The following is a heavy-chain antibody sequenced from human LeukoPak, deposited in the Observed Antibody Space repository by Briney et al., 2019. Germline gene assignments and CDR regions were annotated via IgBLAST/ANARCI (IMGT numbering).Heavy chain of an antibody. Sequence: GGSLRLSCAASGFTFDDYAMHWVRQAPGKGLEWVSGISWNSGSIGYADSVKGRFTISRDNAKNSLYLQMNSLRAEDTALYYCAKDQGRYSYGDFDNWGQGTLVTVSS. CDR2: ISWNSGSI. CDR1: GFTFDDYA. CDR3: AKDQGRYSYGDFDN. J-gene: IGHJ4*02. V-gene: IGHV3-9*01. D-gene: IGHD5-18*01.